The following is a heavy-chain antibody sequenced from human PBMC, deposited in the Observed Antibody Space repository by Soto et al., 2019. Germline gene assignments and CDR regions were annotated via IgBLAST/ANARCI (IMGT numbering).Heavy chain of an antibody. CDR2: ISSSSSYI. D-gene: IGHD6-13*01. V-gene: IGHV3-21*01. Sequence: LRLSCAASGFTFSSYSMNWVRQAPGKGLEWASSISSSSSYIYYADSVKGRFTISRDNAKNSLYLQMNSLRAEDTAVYYCARGPSSWPSHFDYWGQGTLVTVSS. J-gene: IGHJ4*02. CDR3: ARGPSSWPSHFDY. CDR1: GFTFSSYS.